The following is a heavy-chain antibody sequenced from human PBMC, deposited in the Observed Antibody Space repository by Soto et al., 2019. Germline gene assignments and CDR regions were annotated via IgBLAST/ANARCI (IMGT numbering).Heavy chain of an antibody. CDR2: IWFDGTDK. V-gene: IGHV3-33*01. D-gene: IGHD1-26*01. CDR3: ARDWEGYYFAS. J-gene: IGHJ4*02. CDR1: GFTFSRFG. Sequence: QVQLVESGGGVVQPGRSLRLSCAASGFTFSRFGMHWVRQAPGKGLEWVALIWFDGTDKYYPDSVKGRFTISRDNSKNTLYLQMDGLRADDTAVYSCARDWEGYYFASWGQGTLVTVSS.